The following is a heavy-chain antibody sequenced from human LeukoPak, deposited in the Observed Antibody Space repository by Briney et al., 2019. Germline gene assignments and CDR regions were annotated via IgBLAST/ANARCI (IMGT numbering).Heavy chain of an antibody. CDR3: ARRVQEARSIGSANWLDP. Sequence: PSETLSLTCTVSGGSISTYSRNWIRQPPGKGLEWIGRIYTSGTTNYNPSLGSRVTISVDTSINQLSLKLSSVTAADTAVYYCARRVQEARSIGSANWLDPWGQGILVTVSS. J-gene: IGHJ5*02. CDR2: IYTSGTT. D-gene: IGHD3-10*01. V-gene: IGHV4-4*09. CDR1: GGSISTYS.